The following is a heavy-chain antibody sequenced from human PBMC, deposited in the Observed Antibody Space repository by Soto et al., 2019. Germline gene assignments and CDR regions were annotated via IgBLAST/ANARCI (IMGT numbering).Heavy chain of an antibody. J-gene: IGHJ6*02. CDR2: IIPIFGTA. CDR1: GGTFSSYA. CDR3: ASPHLDMSQSERAGMDV. V-gene: IGHV1-69*12. D-gene: IGHD1-1*01. Sequence: QVQLVQSGAEVKKPGSSVKVSCKASGGTFSSYAISWVRQAPGQGLEWMGGIIPIFGTANYAQKFQGRVTITADESTSTAYTELSSLRSEDTAVYYCASPHLDMSQSERAGMDVWGQGTTVTVSS.